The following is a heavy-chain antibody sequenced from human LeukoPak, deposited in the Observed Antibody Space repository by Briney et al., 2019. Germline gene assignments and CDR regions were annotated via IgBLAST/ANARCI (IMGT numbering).Heavy chain of an antibody. D-gene: IGHD2-2*01. V-gene: IGHV3-23*01. CDR1: GFTFISYG. J-gene: IGHJ4*02. Sequence: GGSLRLSCAASGFTFISYGMHWVRQAPGKGLGWVSVISGGGGRTYYADSVKGRFFISRDNSKNTLYLHMDSLRAEDTAVYYCAKMDCSSTSCPYPPEDWGQGTLVTVSS. CDR3: AKMDCSSTSCPYPPED. CDR2: ISGGGGRT.